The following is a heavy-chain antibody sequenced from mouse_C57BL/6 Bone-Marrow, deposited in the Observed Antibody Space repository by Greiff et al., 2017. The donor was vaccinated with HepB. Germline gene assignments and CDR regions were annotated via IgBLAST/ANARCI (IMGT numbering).Heavy chain of an antibody. CDR2: INYDGSST. CDR3: AREGSGTYFDV. V-gene: IGHV5-16*01. CDR1: GFTFSDYY. Sequence: EVQLVESEGGLVQPGRSMKLSCTASGFTFSDYYMAWVRQVPEKGLEWVANINYDGSSTYYLDSLKSRFIISRDNAKNILYLQMSSLKSEDTATYYCAREGSGTYFDVWGTGTTVTVSS. J-gene: IGHJ1*03. D-gene: IGHD4-1*01.